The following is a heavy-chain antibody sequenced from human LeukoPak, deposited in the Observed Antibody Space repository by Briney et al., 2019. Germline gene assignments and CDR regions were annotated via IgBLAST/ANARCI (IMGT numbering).Heavy chain of an antibody. CDR2: IGASGTST. Sequence: GVSLRLSCAASGYAMTWVRQAPGKGLVWVSSIGASGTSTYYADSVKGRFTISRDNSKNTLYLQMNSLRTDDTAVYYCAKILEVAATRSLDSWGQGTLVTVSS. J-gene: IGHJ4*02. CDR1: GYA. D-gene: IGHD6-19*01. V-gene: IGHV3-23*01. CDR3: AKILEVAATRSLDS.